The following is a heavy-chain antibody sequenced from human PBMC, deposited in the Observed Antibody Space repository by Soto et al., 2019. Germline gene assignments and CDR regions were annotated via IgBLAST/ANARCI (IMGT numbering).Heavy chain of an antibody. Sequence: SLRLSCVASGFTFRNYGMNWVRQAPGKGLEWVAVIWYDGSKKYYADSVKGRFDISRDNSKNTVFLQMNRLRAEDTGVFYCARDNSPTDDEYTYGLDYWGQGTMVTVSS. V-gene: IGHV3-33*01. J-gene: IGHJ4*02. D-gene: IGHD5-18*01. CDR2: IWYDGSKK. CDR1: GFTFRNYG. CDR3: ARDNSPTDDEYTYGLDY.